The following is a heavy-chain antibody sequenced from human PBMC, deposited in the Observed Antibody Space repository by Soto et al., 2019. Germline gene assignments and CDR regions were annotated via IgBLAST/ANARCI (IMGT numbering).Heavy chain of an antibody. D-gene: IGHD6-19*01. Sequence: EVQLLESGGGLVQPGGSLRLSCAASGFTFSSYAMSWVRQAPGKGLEWVSAISGSGGSTYYADSVKGRFTISRDNSKNTLYLQMNSLRAEDTAVYYCAKAPKRRADIAVASFDYWGQGTLVTVSS. J-gene: IGHJ4*02. CDR3: AKAPKRRADIAVASFDY. V-gene: IGHV3-23*01. CDR1: GFTFSSYA. CDR2: ISGSGGST.